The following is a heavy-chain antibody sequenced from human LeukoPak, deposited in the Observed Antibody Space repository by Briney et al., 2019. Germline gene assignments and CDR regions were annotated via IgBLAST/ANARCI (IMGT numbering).Heavy chain of an antibody. D-gene: IGHD1-26*01. V-gene: IGHV3-21*01. Sequence: GRSLRLSCAASGFTFDTYSMSWVRQAPGKGLEWVSSISSSSSYIYYADSVKGRFTISRDNAKNSLYLQMNSLRAEDTAVYYCARSPGSLWNFDYWGQGTLVTVSS. J-gene: IGHJ4*02. CDR3: ARSPGSLWNFDY. CDR1: GFTFDTYS. CDR2: ISSSSSYI.